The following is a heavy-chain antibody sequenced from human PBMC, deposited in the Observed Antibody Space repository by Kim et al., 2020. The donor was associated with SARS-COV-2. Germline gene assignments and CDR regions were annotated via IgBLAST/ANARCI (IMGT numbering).Heavy chain of an antibody. CDR2: MSATGTI. CDR1: GFSFSDYY. Sequence: GRSLRLSCAASGFSFSDYYMTWIRQAPGKGLEWLSYMSATGTIYTADSVRGRFTISRDNARQSLYLQMNTLRAEDTAVYYCAREVREAFDLWGQGTLVTV. V-gene: IGHV3-11*01. J-gene: IGHJ3*01. CDR3: AREVREAFDL.